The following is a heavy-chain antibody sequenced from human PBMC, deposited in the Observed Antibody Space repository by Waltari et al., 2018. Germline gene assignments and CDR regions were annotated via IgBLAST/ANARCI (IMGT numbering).Heavy chain of an antibody. V-gene: IGHV3-30-3*01. CDR3: ARASHDYYDSSGLFDY. CDR2: ISYDGSNK. Sequence: QVQLVESGGGGVQPGRSLRLSCAASGFTFSSYAMHWVRQAPGKGLEWVAVISYDGSNKYYADSVKGRFTISRDNSKNTLYLQMNSLRAEDTAVYYCARASHDYYDSSGLFDYWGQGTLVTVSS. D-gene: IGHD3-22*01. J-gene: IGHJ4*02. CDR1: GFTFSSYA.